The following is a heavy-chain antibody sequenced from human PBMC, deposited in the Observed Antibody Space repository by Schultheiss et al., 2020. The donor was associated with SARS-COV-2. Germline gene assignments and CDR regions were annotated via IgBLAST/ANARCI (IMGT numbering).Heavy chain of an antibody. CDR2: IYVSGDT. D-gene: IGHD3-3*01. CDR1: GDSISSSSHY. J-gene: IGHJ6*03. CDR3: ARVARITIFGVVVYYYYYMDV. Sequence: SETLSLTCSVSGDSISSSSHYWSWIRQPAGKGLEWIGRIYVSGDTNYSPSLKSRVTISVDTSRNQFSLKLNTVTAADTAVYYCARVARITIFGVVVYYYYYMDVWGKGTTVTVSS. V-gene: IGHV4-61*02.